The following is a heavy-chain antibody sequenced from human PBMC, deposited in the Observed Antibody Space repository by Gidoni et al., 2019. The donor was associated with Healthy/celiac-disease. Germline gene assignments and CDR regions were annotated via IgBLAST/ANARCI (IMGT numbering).Heavy chain of an antibody. CDR3: ASFSGYSYGWYY. D-gene: IGHD5-18*01. Sequence: QVQLQESGPGLVKPSETLSLTCTVSGGSISSYYWSWIRQPPGKGLEWIGYIYYSGSTNYNPSLKSRVTISVDTSKNQFSLKLSSVTAADTAVYYCASFSGYSYGWYYWGQGTLVTVSS. J-gene: IGHJ4*02. V-gene: IGHV4-59*01. CDR1: GGSISSYY. CDR2: IYYSGST.